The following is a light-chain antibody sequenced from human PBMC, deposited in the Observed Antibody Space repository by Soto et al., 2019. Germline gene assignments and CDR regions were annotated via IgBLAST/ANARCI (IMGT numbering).Light chain of an antibody. CDR2: EVS. Sequence: QSVLTQPASVSGSPGQSITISCTGTSSDVGVYDYVSWYQQQSGKAPKLMIHEVSNRPSGVSNRFSGSKSGNTASLTISGLQAEDEADYYCSSFTSSRAYVFGIRTKVTVL. V-gene: IGLV2-14*01. CDR3: SSFTSSRAYV. CDR1: SSDVGVYDY. J-gene: IGLJ1*01.